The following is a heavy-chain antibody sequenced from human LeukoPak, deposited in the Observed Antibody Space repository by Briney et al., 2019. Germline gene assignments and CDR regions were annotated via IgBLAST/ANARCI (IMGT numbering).Heavy chain of an antibody. V-gene: IGHV3-23*01. D-gene: IGHD5-12*01. J-gene: IGHJ6*02. CDR2: ISGSGGST. Sequence: GGSLRLSCAASGFTFSSYAMSWVRQAPGKGLEWVSAISGSGGSTYYADSVKGRFTISRDNSKNTLYLHMNSLRAEDTAVYYCAKVKSGQDYYYYYGMDVWGQGTTVTVSS. CDR1: GFTFSSYA. CDR3: AKVKSGQDYYYYYGMDV.